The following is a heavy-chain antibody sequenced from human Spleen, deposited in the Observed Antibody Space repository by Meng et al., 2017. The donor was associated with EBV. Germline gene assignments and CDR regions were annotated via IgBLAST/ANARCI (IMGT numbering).Heavy chain of an antibody. CDR1: GGSVSSNDHF. D-gene: IGHD3-22*01. CDR3: ARDDRSGYYGNAFDI. CDR2: IYYSGSN. J-gene: IGHJ3*02. Sequence: VQLQESGPGLVKPSETLSLPCNVSGGSVSSNDHFWSWIRQPPGKGLEWVGYIYYSGSNNYNPSLKSRVTMSVDTSKNQLSLKLRSVTAADTAVYFCARDDRSGYYGNAFDIWGQGTVVTVSS. V-gene: IGHV4-61*08.